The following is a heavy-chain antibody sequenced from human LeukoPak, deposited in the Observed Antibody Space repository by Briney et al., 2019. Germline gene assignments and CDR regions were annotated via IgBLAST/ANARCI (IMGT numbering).Heavy chain of an antibody. CDR2: IYYSGST. D-gene: IGHD6-19*01. J-gene: IGHJ5*02. CDR3: ARDSSGWYHWFDP. V-gene: IGHV4-59*01. Sequence: SETLSLTCTVSGGSISSYYWSWIRQPPGKGLKWIGYIYYSGSTNYNPSLKSRVTISVDTSKNQFSLKLSSVTAADTAVYYCARDSSGWYHWFDPWGQGTLVTVSS. CDR1: GGSISSYY.